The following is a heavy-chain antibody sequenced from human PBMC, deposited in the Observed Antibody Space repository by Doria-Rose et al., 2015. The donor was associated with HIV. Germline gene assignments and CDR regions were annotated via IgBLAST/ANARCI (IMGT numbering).Heavy chain of an antibody. V-gene: IGHV3-30*02. D-gene: IGHD3-10*01. CDR2: IRYDGSNK. Sequence: QWVRQAPGKGLEWVAFIRYDGSNKYYADSVKGRFTISRDNSKKTLYLQMNRLTAEDTAVYYCAKTSGSSLDYWGQGTLVTVSS. CDR3: AKTSGSSLDY. J-gene: IGHJ4*02.